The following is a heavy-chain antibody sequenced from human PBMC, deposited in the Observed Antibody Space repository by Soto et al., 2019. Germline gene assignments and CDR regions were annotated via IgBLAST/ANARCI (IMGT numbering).Heavy chain of an antibody. CDR2: ISDYGRI. J-gene: IGHJ4*02. V-gene: IGHV3-74*01. Sequence: GGSLRLSCAASGFTFGNYWMHWVRQAPGKGLVWVSRISDYGRINYADSVKDRFIISRDDARSELYLQLHDLRVEDTATYYCARGGLEPFDHWGQGALVTVSS. CDR3: ARGGLEPFDH. CDR1: GFTFGNYW. D-gene: IGHD1-1*01.